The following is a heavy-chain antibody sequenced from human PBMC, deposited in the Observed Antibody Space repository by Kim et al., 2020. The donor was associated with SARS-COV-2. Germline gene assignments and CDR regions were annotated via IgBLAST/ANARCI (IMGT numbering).Heavy chain of an antibody. J-gene: IGHJ5*02. CDR1: GGSISSSSYY. D-gene: IGHD3-3*01. Sequence: SETLSLTCTVSGGSISSSSYYWGWIRQPPGKGLEWIGSIYYSGSTYYNSSLKSRVTISVDTSKNQFSLKLSSVTAADTAVYYCAGLETGDGSGAGYYLVRWFDPWGQGTLVTVSS. CDR2: IYYSGST. CDR3: AGLETGDGSGAGYYLVRWFDP. V-gene: IGHV4-39*01.